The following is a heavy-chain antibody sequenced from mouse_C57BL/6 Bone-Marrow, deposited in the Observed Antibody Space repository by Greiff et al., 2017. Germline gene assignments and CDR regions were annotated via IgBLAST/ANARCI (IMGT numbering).Heavy chain of an antibody. CDR3: TREDPHYFDY. J-gene: IGHJ2*01. Sequence: QVQLQQSGAELVRPGASVTLSCKASGYTFTDYEMHWVKQTPVHGLEWIGAIDPETGGTAYNQKFKGKAILTADKSSSTAYMGLRKLTSEDSAVYDCTREDPHYFDYWGQGTTLTVSS. CDR2: IDPETGGT. V-gene: IGHV1-15*01. CDR1: GYTFTDYE.